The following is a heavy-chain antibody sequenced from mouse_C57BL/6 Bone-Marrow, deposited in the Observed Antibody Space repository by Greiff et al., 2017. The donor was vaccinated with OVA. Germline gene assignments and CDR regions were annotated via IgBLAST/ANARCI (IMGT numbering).Heavy chain of an antibody. CDR3: TTDDGPPWFAY. CDR1: GFNIKDDY. J-gene: IGHJ3*01. Sequence: VQLLQSGAELVRPGASVKLSCTASGFNIKDDYMHWVKQRPEQGLEWIGWIDPENGDTEYASKFQGKATITADTSSNTAYLQLSSLTSEDTAVYYCTTDDGPPWFAYWGQGTLVTVSA. D-gene: IGHD2-3*01. V-gene: IGHV14-4*01. CDR2: IDPENGDT.